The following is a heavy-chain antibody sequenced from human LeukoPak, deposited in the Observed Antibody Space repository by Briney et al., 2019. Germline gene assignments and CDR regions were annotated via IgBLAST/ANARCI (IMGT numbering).Heavy chain of an antibody. J-gene: IGHJ4*02. D-gene: IGHD6-13*01. CDR1: GFTFSNFA. V-gene: IGHV3-23*01. Sequence: TGGSLRLSCAASGFTFSNFAMSWVRQAPGKGLEWVSAISGSGGSTYYADSVKGRFTISRDNSKNTLYLQMNSLRAEDTAVYYCAKAPYSSSWYYFDYWGQGTLVAVSS. CDR2: ISGSGGST. CDR3: AKAPYSSSWYYFDY.